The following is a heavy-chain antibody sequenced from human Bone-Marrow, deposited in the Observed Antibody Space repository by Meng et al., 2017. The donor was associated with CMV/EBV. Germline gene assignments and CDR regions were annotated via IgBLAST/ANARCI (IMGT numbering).Heavy chain of an antibody. CDR1: GFTFNNYA. D-gene: IGHD2-8*01. CDR2: ISLDGINK. V-gene: IGHV3-30*04. CDR3: ARDRGSTKGDEFDY. J-gene: IGHJ4*02. Sequence: GESLKISCAASGFTFNNYAMHWVRQAPGKGLEWVAIISLDGINKYIADSVKGRFTISRDNSKKILYLQMNSLRADDTAVYYCARDRGSTKGDEFDYWGQGTLVTVSS.